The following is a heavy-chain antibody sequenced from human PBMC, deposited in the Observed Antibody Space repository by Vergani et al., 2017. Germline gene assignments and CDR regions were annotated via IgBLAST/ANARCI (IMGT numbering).Heavy chain of an antibody. CDR2: ISGSGGRA. D-gene: IGHD3-9*01. V-gene: IGHV3-23*01. CDR1: GFTFSSYG. Sequence: ELQLMESGGGVVQPGGFLRLSCAASGFTFSSYGMYWVRQAPGKGLEWVSVISGSGGRAKYADSVKGRFTVSRDNSKKTLYLQLNRVRAEDTAVYYCTTPTKWELRYYFDYWGQGTLVTVSS. CDR3: TTPTKWELRYYFDY. J-gene: IGHJ4*02.